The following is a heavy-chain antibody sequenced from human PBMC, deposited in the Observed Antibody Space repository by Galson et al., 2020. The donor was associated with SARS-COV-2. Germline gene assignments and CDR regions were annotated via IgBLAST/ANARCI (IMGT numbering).Heavy chain of an antibody. CDR3: VREGGDHYDLSGYMPSYLDY. CDR2: ISTYNGNT. CDR1: GYKFYTYS. D-gene: IGHD3-22*01. Sequence: ASVKVSCKTSGYKFYTYSISWVRQAPGQGLEWMGWISTYNGNTDYAQKFQGRVTMTTDTDTRTVSMDLRNLKSDDTAVYYCVREGGDHYDLSGYMPSYLDYWGQGTLVTVSS. V-gene: IGHV1-18*01. J-gene: IGHJ4*02.